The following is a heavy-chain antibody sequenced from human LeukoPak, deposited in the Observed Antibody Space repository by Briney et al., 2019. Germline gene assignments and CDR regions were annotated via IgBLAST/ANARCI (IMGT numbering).Heavy chain of an antibody. J-gene: IGHJ3*02. D-gene: IGHD3-10*01. CDR2: IYPGDSDI. CDR3: ATDTMFRGIHAFDI. CDR1: GYSFTSYC. Sequence: GESLKISCKGSGYSFTSYCSGWVRQMPGKGLEWMGIIYPGDSDIRYSPSFQGQDTISADKSISTAYLQWSSLKASDSAMYYCATDTMFRGIHAFDIWGQGTMVTVSS. V-gene: IGHV5-51*01.